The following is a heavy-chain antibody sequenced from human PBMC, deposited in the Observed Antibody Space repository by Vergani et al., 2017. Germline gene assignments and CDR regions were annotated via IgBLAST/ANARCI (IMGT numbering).Heavy chain of an antibody. V-gene: IGHV1-69*13. CDR2: ISPVFGLL. D-gene: IGHD6-13*01. CDR1: GVTLSSYA. Sequence: QVQLVQSGAEMKKPGSSVKVSCTASGVTLSSYALNWVRQAPGQGLEWMGQISPVFGLLKKARRFQGRLTLVADESSTTAYMELSSLRSDDTAVYYCARGLGAAGGHDAFNIWGRGTLVTVSS. J-gene: IGHJ3*02. CDR3: ARGLGAAGGHDAFNI.